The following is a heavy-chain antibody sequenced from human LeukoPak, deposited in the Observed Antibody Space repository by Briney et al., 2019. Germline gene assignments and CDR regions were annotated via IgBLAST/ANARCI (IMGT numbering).Heavy chain of an antibody. CDR3: AKFTVVIGDY. CDR2: IGTSSTTI. V-gene: IGHV3-48*01. D-gene: IGHD3-22*01. Sequence: GGSLRLSCAASGFTFSSYTMNWVRQPPGKGLEWVSNIGTSSTTIYYADSVKGRFTISRDNAKNSLYLQMNSLRAEDTAVYYCAKFTVVIGDYWGQGTLVTVSS. J-gene: IGHJ4*02. CDR1: GFTFSSYT.